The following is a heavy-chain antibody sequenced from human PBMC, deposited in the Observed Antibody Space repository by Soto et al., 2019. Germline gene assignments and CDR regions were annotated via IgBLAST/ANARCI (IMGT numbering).Heavy chain of an antibody. D-gene: IGHD3-22*01. CDR2: ISYDGSNK. CDR3: ARDYDSSGYPRAFDI. J-gene: IGHJ3*02. Sequence: GSLRLSCAASGFTFSSYAMHWVRQAPGKGLEWVAVISYDGSNKYYADSVKGRFTISRDNSKNTLYLQMNSLRAEDTAVYYCARDYDSSGYPRAFDIWGQGTMVTVSS. V-gene: IGHV3-30-3*01. CDR1: GFTFSSYA.